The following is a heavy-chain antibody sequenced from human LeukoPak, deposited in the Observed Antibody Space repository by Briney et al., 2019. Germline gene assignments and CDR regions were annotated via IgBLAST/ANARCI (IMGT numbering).Heavy chain of an antibody. D-gene: IGHD1-1*01. CDR3: ARRPYNWNLENWFDP. Sequence: PSETLSLTCAVSGYSISSGYYWGWIRQPPGKGLEWIGSIYHSGSTYYNPSLKSRVTISGDTSKNQFSLKLSSVAAADTAVYYCARRPYNWNLENWFDPWGRGTMVTDCS. CDR2: IYHSGST. CDR1: GYSISSGYY. V-gene: IGHV4-38-2*01. J-gene: IGHJ5*02.